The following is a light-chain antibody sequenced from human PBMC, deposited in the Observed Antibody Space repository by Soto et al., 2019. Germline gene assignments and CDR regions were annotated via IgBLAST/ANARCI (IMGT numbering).Light chain of an antibody. CDR3: QQYDNLPPLT. V-gene: IGKV1-33*01. Sequence: DIQMTQSPSSLSASVGDRVTITCQASQDINNYLNWYQQKPGKSPKLLISDASNLETGVTSRFSGSGCGTDYTSTISSLQPEDVATYYCQQYDNLPPLTFGGGTKVEIK. CDR2: DAS. J-gene: IGKJ4*01. CDR1: QDINNY.